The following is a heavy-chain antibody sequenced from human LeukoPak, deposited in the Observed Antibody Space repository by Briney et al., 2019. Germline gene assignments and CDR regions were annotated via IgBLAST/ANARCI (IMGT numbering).Heavy chain of an antibody. CDR2: ISYDGSNK. Sequence: GGSLRLSCAASGFTFSSYAMHWVRQAPGKGLEWVAVISYDGSNKYYADSVKGRFTISRDNSKNTLYLQMNSLRAEDTAVYYCARVPIAAAAPDAFDIWGQGTMATVSS. CDR1: GFTFSSYA. D-gene: IGHD6-13*01. J-gene: IGHJ3*02. V-gene: IGHV3-30-3*01. CDR3: ARVPIAAAAPDAFDI.